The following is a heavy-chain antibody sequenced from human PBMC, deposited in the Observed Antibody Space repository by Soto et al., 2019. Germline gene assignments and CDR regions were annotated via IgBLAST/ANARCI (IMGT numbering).Heavy chain of an antibody. J-gene: IGHJ4*02. D-gene: IGHD3-10*01. Sequence: ASVKVSCKASGYTFTSYDINWVRQATGQGLEWMGWMNPNSGNTGYAQKFQGRVTMTRNTSISTAYMELSSLRSEDTAVYYCARGQGSMVPDPFDYWGQGTLVTVSS. CDR2: MNPNSGNT. CDR1: GYTFTSYD. V-gene: IGHV1-8*01. CDR3: ARGQGSMVPDPFDY.